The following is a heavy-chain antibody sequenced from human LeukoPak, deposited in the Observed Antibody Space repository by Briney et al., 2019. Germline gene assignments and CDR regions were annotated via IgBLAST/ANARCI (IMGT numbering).Heavy chain of an antibody. CDR1: GLTFSSYW. Sequence: GGSLRLSCAASGLTFSSYWMSWVRQAPGKGLEWVANIKQDGSEKYYVDSVKGRFTISRDNAKNSLYLQMNSLRAEDTALYYCASSGSLDYWGQGTLVTVSS. J-gene: IGHJ4*02. V-gene: IGHV3-7*03. CDR3: ASSGSLDY. CDR2: IKQDGSEK. D-gene: IGHD3-10*01.